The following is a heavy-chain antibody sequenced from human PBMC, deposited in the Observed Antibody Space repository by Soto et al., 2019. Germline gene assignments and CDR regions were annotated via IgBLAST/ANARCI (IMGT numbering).Heavy chain of an antibody. CDR3: AREFGMDA. CDR1: GFTFSDDY. V-gene: IGHV3-11*01. J-gene: IGHJ6*02. Sequence: GGSLRLSCAASGFTFSDDYMSWIRQAPGKGLEWVSYISNSGSAIYNTDSVKGRFTMSRDNAKNSLYPQMNSLRAEDTAVYYCAREFGMDAWGQGTTVTVSS. CDR2: ISNSGSAI.